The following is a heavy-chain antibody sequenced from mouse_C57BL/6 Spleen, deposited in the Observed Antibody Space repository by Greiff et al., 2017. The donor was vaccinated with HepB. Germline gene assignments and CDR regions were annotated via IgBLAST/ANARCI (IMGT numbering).Heavy chain of an antibody. V-gene: IGHV1-82*01. CDR3: ARSLYSNYGFAY. Sequence: QVQLQQSGPELVKPGASVKISCKASGYAFSSSWMNWVKQRPGKGLEWIGRIYPGDGDTNYNGKFKGKATLTADKSSSTAYMQLSSLTSEDSAVYFCARSLYSNYGFAYWGQGTLVTVSA. CDR1: GYAFSSSW. D-gene: IGHD2-5*01. CDR2: IYPGDGDT. J-gene: IGHJ3*01.